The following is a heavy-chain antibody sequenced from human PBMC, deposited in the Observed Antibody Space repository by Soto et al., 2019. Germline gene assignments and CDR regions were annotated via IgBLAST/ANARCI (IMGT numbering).Heavy chain of an antibody. J-gene: IGHJ6*02. V-gene: IGHV5-10-1*01. D-gene: IGHD2-2*01. Sequence: GESLKISCKGSGYSFTSYWISWVRQMPGKGLEWMGRIDPSDSYTNYSPSFQGHVTISADKSISTAYLQWSSLKASDTAMYYCATLGYCSSTSCYGGLYYGMDVWGQGTTVTVS. CDR1: GYSFTSYW. CDR3: ATLGYCSSTSCYGGLYYGMDV. CDR2: IDPSDSYT.